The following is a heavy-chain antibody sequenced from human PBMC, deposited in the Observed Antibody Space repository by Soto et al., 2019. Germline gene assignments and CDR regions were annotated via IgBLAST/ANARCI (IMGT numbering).Heavy chain of an antibody. CDR1: GFTFGSYW. CDR3: ARARGIVVVPAAIPVYGMDV. V-gene: IGHV3-7*01. Sequence: GGSLRLSCAASGFTFGSYWMSWVRQAPGKGLEWLATIKMDASEKKYVDSVKGRFTMSRDNAKNSPYLQMDSLRAEDTAVYYCARARGIVVVPAAIPVYGMDVWGQGTTVTVSS. J-gene: IGHJ6*02. D-gene: IGHD2-2*02. CDR2: IKMDASEK.